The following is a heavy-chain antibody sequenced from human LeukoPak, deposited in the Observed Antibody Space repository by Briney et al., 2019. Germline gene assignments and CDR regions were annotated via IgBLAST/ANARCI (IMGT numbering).Heavy chain of an antibody. D-gene: IGHD4-17*01. CDR3: AAYYGDIAAFDY. V-gene: IGHV1-24*01. J-gene: IGHJ4*02. CDR1: GYTLTELS. CDR2: FDPEDGET. Sequence: GASVKVSCKVSGYTLTELSMHWVRQAPGKGLEWMRGFDPEDGETIYAQKFQGRVTMTEDTSTDTAYMELSSLRSEDTAVYYCAAYYGDIAAFDYWGQGTLVTVSS.